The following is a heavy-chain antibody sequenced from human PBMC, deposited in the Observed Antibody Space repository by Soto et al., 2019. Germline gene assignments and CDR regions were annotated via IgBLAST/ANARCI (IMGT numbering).Heavy chain of an antibody. CDR1: GFDFGDYY. J-gene: IGHJ4*02. CDR2: IDSGDGTT. D-gene: IGHD6-13*01. Sequence: PXVSLSLSFTGSGFDFGDYYMSWIRQAPGKGLEWVSYIDSGDGTTYYTDSVKGRFTISRDNAKKTVYLQMSSLRVEDTALYYCVRTYYSSSWFPFDRWGQRTLVTVSS. V-gene: IGHV3-11*01. CDR3: VRTYYSSSWFPFDR.